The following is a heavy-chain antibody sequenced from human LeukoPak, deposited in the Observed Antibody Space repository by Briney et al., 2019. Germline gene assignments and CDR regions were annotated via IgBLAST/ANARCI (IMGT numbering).Heavy chain of an antibody. CDR1: GGSISSYY. CDR3: ARRARDYYGSGNNNWFDP. CDR2: IYYSGST. Sequence: PSETLSLTCTVSGGSISSYYWSWIRQPPGKGLEWIGYIYYSGSTNYNPSLKSRVTISVDTSKNQFSLKLSSVTAADTAVYYCARRARDYYGSGNNNWFDPWGQGTLVTVSS. V-gene: IGHV4-59*08. D-gene: IGHD3-10*01. J-gene: IGHJ5*02.